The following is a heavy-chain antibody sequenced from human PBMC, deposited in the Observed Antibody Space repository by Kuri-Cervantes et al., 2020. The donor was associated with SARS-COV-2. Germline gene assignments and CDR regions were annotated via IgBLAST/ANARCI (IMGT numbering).Heavy chain of an antibody. CDR3: ARGGYGDYGGQAFDY. Sequence: GGSLRLSCAASGFTFSSYAMHWVRQAPGKGLEYVSAISSNGGSTYYADSVKGRFTISRDNSKNTLYLQMGSLRAEDTAVYYCARGGYGDYGGQAFDYWGQGTLVTVSS. CDR2: ISSNGGST. CDR1: GFTFSSYA. V-gene: IGHV3-64*02. D-gene: IGHD4-17*01. J-gene: IGHJ4*02.